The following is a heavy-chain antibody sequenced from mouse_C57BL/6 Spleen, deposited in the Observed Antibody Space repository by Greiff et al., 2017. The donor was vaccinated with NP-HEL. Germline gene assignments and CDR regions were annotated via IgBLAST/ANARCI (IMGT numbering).Heavy chain of an antibody. CDR1: GYTFTDYE. D-gene: IGHD4-1*01. V-gene: IGHV1-15*01. CDR3: TRGGLGLAWFAY. Sequence: QVQLKESGAELVRPGASVTLSCKASGYTFTDYEMHWVKQTPVHGLEWIGAIDPETGGTAYNQKFKGKAILTADKSSSTAYMELRSLTSEDSAVYYCTRGGLGLAWFAYWGQGTLVTVSA. CDR2: IDPETGGT. J-gene: IGHJ3*01.